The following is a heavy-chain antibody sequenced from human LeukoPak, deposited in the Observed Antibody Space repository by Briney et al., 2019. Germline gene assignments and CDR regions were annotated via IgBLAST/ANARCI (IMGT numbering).Heavy chain of an antibody. D-gene: IGHD3-3*01. Sequence: ASVKVSCKASGGTFSSYAISWVRQAPGQGLEWMGGIIPIFGTANYAQKFQGRVTITTDESTSTAYMELSSLRSKDTAVYYCARAPNYDFWSGYSSAFDIWGQGTMVTVSS. V-gene: IGHV1-69*05. CDR1: GGTFSSYA. CDR2: IIPIFGTA. CDR3: ARAPNYDFWSGYSSAFDI. J-gene: IGHJ3*02.